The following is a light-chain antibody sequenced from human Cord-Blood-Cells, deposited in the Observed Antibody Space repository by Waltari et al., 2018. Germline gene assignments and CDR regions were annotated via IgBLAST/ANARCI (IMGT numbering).Light chain of an antibody. V-gene: IGLV1-44*01. Sequence: QSVLPQPPPASGPPGPRVTIPCSGSSSHPRSNTLHWYHQLPGTAPKLLIYSNNQRPSGVPDRFSGSKSGTSASLAISGLQSEDEADYYCAAWDDSLNGYVFGTGTKVTVL. CDR3: AAWDDSLNGYV. CDR1: SSHPRSNT. J-gene: IGLJ1*01. CDR2: SNN.